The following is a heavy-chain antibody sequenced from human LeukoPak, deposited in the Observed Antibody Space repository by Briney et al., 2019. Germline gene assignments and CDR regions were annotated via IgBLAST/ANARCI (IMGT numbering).Heavy chain of an antibody. Sequence: PGGSLRLSCAASGFSFSSYSIYWIRQAPGKGLELVAHISHSSSNIDYADSVKGRFTVSRDNAKNSLYLQMNSLRAEDTAVYYCAKPTLYSSSSNYFDYWGQGTLVTVSS. J-gene: IGHJ4*02. CDR2: ISHSSSNI. D-gene: IGHD6-6*01. CDR1: GFSFSSYS. V-gene: IGHV3-48*01. CDR3: AKPTLYSSSSNYFDY.